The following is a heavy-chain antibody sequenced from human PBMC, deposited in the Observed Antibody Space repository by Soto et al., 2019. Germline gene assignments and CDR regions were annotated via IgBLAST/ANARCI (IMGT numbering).Heavy chain of an antibody. V-gene: IGHV4-39*07. CDR2: IYYSGST. D-gene: IGHD5-12*01. J-gene: IGHJ5*02. Sequence: SETLSLSCTVSGGSISSSSFHWGWIRQPPGKGLEWIGSIYYSGSTYYSPSLKSRVTISVDTSKNQFSLKLSSVTAADTAVYYCAKTRRGYNYGNWFDPWGQGTLVT. CDR3: AKTRRGYNYGNWFDP. CDR1: GGSISSSSFH.